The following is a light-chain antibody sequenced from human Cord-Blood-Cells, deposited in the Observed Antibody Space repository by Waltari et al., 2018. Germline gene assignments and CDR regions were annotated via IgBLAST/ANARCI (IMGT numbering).Light chain of an antibody. V-gene: IGLV2-14*01. CDR2: EVS. J-gene: IGLJ1*01. CDR3: SSYTSSSTLYV. Sequence: QPALTLPASVSGSPGQSTTISCTGTSSDVGGSNHVSWYQQHPGKAPKLMIYEVSNRPSGVSNRFSGSKSGNTASLTLSGLQAEDEADYYCSSYTSSSTLYVFGTGTKVTVL. CDR1: SSDVGGSNH.